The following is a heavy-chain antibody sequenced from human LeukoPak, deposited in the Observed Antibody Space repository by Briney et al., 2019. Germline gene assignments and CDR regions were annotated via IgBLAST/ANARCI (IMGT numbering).Heavy chain of an antibody. V-gene: IGHV1-69*05. CDR2: IIPIFGTA. J-gene: IGHJ4*02. Sequence: SVKVSCKASGGTFSSYAISWVRQAPGQGLEWMGGIIPIFGTANYAQKFQGRVTITTDESTSTAYMELSSLRSEDTAVYYCARGALYYYDSSGYYYPDYWGQGTLVTVSS. D-gene: IGHD3-22*01. CDR3: ARGALYYYDSSGYYYPDY. CDR1: GGTFSSYA.